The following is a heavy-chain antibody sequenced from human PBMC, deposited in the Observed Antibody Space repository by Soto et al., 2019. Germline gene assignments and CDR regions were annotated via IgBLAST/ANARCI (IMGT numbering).Heavy chain of an antibody. CDR3: ARDHSGSYINWFDP. Sequence: ASVKVSCEASGYTFTSYYMHWVRQAPGQGLEWMGIINPSGDGTSYAQKLQGRVTMTRDTSTSTAYMELSSLRSDDTAVYYCARDHSGSYINWFDPWGQGTLVTVSS. CDR2: INPSGDGT. J-gene: IGHJ5*02. CDR1: GYTFTSYY. D-gene: IGHD1-26*01. V-gene: IGHV1-46*01.